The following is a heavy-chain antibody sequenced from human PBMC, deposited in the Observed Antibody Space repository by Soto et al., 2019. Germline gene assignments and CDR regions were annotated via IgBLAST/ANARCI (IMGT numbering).Heavy chain of an antibody. V-gene: IGHV3-48*01. J-gene: IGHJ4*02. CDR2: ISSATTTI. CDR1: GFTFSSYS. CDR3: ARGIEAEGPKLDN. D-gene: IGHD6-13*01. Sequence: EVQLVESGGGLVQPGGSLRLSCAASGFTFSSYSMNWVRQAPGKGLEWVSYISSATTTIYYVDSVKGRFTISRDNAKNSLYLQMNSLGADDTAVYYCARGIEAEGPKLDNWGQGTLVTVSS.